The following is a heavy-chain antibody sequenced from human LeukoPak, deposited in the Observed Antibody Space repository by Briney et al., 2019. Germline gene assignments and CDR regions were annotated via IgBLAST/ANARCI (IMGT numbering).Heavy chain of an antibody. J-gene: IGHJ4*02. Sequence: GGSLRLSCAVSGFIFSDYWMGWVRQAPGKGLEWVSFITSKSYGETAEYAASVRGRFTLSRDDSNSVAYLQMNSLKTDDTAVYFCLRALAVPVGLWYFVYSGQGTLVTVSS. V-gene: IGHV3-49*04. CDR1: GFIFSDYW. CDR2: ITSKSYGETA. D-gene: IGHD3-10*01. CDR3: LRALAVPVGLWYFVY.